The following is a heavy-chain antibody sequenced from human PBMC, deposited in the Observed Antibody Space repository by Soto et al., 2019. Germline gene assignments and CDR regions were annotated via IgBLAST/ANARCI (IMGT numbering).Heavy chain of an antibody. Sequence: QVQLQQWGAGLLKPSETLSLTCAVYGGSFSGYYWNWIRQPPGKGLEWIGEINHSGSTNYNRSLKSRVTISVDTSKNQFSLKLSSVTAADTAVYYCARGWGRIFDYWCQGTLVTVSS. CDR1: GGSFSGYY. V-gene: IGHV4-34*01. CDR3: ARGWGRIFDY. D-gene: IGHD7-27*01. CDR2: INHSGST. J-gene: IGHJ4*02.